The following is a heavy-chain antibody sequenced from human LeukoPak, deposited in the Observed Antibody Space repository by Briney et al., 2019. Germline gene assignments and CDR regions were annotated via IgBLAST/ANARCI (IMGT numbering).Heavy chain of an antibody. CDR1: GGSISSSN. CDR3: ARGITIFGVVIMPDAFDI. Sequence: SETLSLTCSVSGGSISSSNWSWIRQPPGKGLEWIGYIYYSGSTNYNPSLKSRVTISVDTSKNQFSLKLSSVTAADTAVYYCARGITIFGVVIMPDAFDIWGQGTMVTVSS. D-gene: IGHD3-3*01. J-gene: IGHJ3*02. V-gene: IGHV4-59*01. CDR2: IYYSGST.